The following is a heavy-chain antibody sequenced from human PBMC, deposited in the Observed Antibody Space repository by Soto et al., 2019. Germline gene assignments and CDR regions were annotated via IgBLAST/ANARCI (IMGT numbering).Heavy chain of an antibody. J-gene: IGHJ4*02. D-gene: IGHD6-19*01. CDR3: ARRTVNIRTFYSGLKTHCFDY. CDR1: GGSFSGYY. CDR2: INHSGST. Sequence: PSETLSLTCAVYGGSFSGYYWSWIRQPPGKGLEWIGGINHSGSTNYNPSLQSRVAISVDTSKNQFSLKVNSVTAADTAVYYCARRTVNIRTFYSGLKTHCFDYWGQGTLVTVSS. V-gene: IGHV4-34*01.